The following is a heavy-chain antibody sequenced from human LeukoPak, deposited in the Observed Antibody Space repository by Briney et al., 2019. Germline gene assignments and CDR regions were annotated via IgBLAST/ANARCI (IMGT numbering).Heavy chain of an antibody. CDR1: GFTFSDYY. V-gene: IGHV3-11*04. CDR3: ARGPLTRIVVVPAAPFDY. J-gene: IGHJ4*02. CDR2: ISSASSTI. D-gene: IGHD2-2*01. Sequence: GGSLRLSCAASGFTFSDYYMSWIRQAPGKGLEWVSYISSASSTIYYADSVKGRFTVSRDNSKRSLYLHMNSLRAEDTAMYYCARGPLTRIVVVPAAPFDYWGQGTLVTVSS.